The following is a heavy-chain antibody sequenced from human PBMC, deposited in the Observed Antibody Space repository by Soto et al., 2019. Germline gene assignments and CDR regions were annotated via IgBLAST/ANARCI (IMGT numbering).Heavy chain of an antibody. D-gene: IGHD3-3*01. V-gene: IGHV3-30-3*01. CDR1: GFTFSRHT. J-gene: IGHJ4*02. CDR3: AREVDYDFWSGFNTHPYYFDD. CDR2: ISDDGSNT. Sequence: QVPLVESGGGVVQPGRSLRLSCAASGFTFSRHTMHWVRQAPGKGLEWVAAISDDGSNTYYADSVKGRVTISRDNSKNTLYLQMNSLSSEDTAVHHCAREVDYDFWSGFNTHPYYFDDWGQGTVVTVSS.